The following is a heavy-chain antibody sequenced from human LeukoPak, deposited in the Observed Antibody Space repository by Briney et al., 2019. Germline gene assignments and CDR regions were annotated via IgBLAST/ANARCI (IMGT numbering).Heavy chain of an antibody. Sequence: SETLSLTCTVSGYSISSDYYWSRIRQPAGKGLEWIGRISSSGSTNYNPSLKSRLTISVDTSKNQFSLKLSYVTAADTAVYFCARGPYSDDSSGAFDIWGEGTMVTVSS. J-gene: IGHJ3*02. V-gene: IGHV4-38-2*02. CDR1: GYSISSDYY. D-gene: IGHD3-22*01. CDR2: ISSSGST. CDR3: ARGPYSDDSSGAFDI.